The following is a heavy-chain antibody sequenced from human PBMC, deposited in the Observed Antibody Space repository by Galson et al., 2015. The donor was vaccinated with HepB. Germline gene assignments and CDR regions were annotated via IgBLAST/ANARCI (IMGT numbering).Heavy chain of an antibody. CDR3: ARGRGEQQLVRGFDY. Sequence: SLRLSCAASGFTFSSYEMNWVRQAPGKGLEWVSYISSSGSTIYYADSVKGRFTISRDNAKNSLYLQMNSLRAEDTAVYYCARGRGEQQLVRGFDYWGQGTLVTVSS. CDR2: ISSSGSTI. J-gene: IGHJ4*02. D-gene: IGHD6-13*01. V-gene: IGHV3-48*03. CDR1: GFTFSSYE.